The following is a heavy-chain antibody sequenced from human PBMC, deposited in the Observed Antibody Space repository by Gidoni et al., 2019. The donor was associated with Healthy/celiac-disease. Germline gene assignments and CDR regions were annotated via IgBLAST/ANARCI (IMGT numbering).Heavy chain of an antibody. CDR3: ARHIVVVTASRLYYYYGMDV. CDR2: IIPILGTA. Sequence: QVQLVQSGAEVKKPGSSVKVSCKASGGTFSSYAIRWVRQAPGQGLEWMGGIIPILGTANYAQKFQGRVTITADESTSTAYMELSSLRSEDTAVYYCARHIVVVTASRLYYYYGMDVWGQGTTVTVSS. J-gene: IGHJ6*02. CDR1: GGTFSSYA. D-gene: IGHD2-21*02. V-gene: IGHV1-69*01.